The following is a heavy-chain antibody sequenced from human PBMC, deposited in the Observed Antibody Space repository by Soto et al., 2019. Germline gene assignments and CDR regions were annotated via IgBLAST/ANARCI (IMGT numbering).Heavy chain of an antibody. D-gene: IGHD2-8*01. J-gene: IGHJ5*02. Sequence: QVQLVQSGAEVKKPGASVKVSCKASGYTFTSYGISWVRQAPGQELEWMGWISAYNGNTNYAQKLQGRVTMTTDTSTSTAYMELRSLRSDDTAVYYCARDISEYCTNGVCSDWFDPWGQGTLVTVSS. CDR1: GYTFTSYG. CDR2: ISAYNGNT. V-gene: IGHV1-18*01. CDR3: ARDISEYCTNGVCSDWFDP.